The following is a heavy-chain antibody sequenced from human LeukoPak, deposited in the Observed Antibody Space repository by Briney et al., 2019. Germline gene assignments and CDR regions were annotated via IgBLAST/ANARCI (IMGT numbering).Heavy chain of an antibody. D-gene: IGHD3-10*01. CDR3: ARDHGSGSYDY. Sequence: PSETLSPTCTVSGGSISSYYWSWIRQPPGKGLEWIGYIYYSGSTNYNPSLKSRVTISVDTSKNQFSLKLSSVTAADTAVYYCARDHGSGSYDYWGQGTLVTVSS. J-gene: IGHJ4*02. CDR2: IYYSGST. CDR1: GGSISSYY. V-gene: IGHV4-59*01.